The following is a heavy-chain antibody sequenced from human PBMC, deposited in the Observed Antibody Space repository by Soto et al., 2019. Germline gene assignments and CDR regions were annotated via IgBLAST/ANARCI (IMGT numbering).Heavy chain of an antibody. D-gene: IGHD6-13*01. CDR1: GFTFTNYA. CDR2: ISGGGSIT. Sequence: EVQLLESGGDLEQPGGSLRLSCAASGFTFTNYAMTWVRQAPGKGLEWVSTISGGGSITYYADSLKGRFTISRDNSKNTLYLQINSLRAEDTAVYYCAKTIRGGYSSSWYYFDYWGQGTLVTVSS. V-gene: IGHV3-23*01. CDR3: AKTIRGGYSSSWYYFDY. J-gene: IGHJ4*02.